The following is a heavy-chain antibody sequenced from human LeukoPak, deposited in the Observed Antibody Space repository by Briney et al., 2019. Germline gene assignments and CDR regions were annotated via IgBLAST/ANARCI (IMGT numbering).Heavy chain of an antibody. D-gene: IGHD5-24*01. CDR1: GYTFTSYG. J-gene: IGHJ4*02. Sequence: SVKVSCQASGYTFTSYGINWVRQAPGQGLEWMGWISAYNGNTNYAQELQGRVTMTTDTSTTTAYMELRSLRSDDTAVYYCARPQEEDGYNYNWAFDYWGQGTLVTVSS. CDR3: ARPQEEDGYNYNWAFDY. V-gene: IGHV1-18*01. CDR2: ISAYNGNT.